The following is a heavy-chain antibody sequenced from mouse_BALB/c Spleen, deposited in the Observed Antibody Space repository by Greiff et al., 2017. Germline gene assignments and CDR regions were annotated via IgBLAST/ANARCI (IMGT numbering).Heavy chain of an antibody. D-gene: IGHD4-1*02. Sequence: QVQLQQSGAELVKPGASVKLSCKTSGYTFTSYWIQWVKQRPGQGLGWIGEIFPGTGTTYYNEKFKGKATLTIDTSSSTAYMQLSSLTSEDSAVYFCARSTGSYYFDYWGQGTTLTVSS. CDR1: GYTFTSYW. V-gene: IGHV1S132*01. CDR2: IFPGTGTT. CDR3: ARSTGSYYFDY. J-gene: IGHJ2*01.